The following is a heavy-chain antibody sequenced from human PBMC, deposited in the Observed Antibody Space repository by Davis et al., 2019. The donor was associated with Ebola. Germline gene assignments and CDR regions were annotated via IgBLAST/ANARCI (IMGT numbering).Heavy chain of an antibody. V-gene: IGHV3-23*01. CDR3: AGGLYDSSGYYYLSSGDY. D-gene: IGHD3-22*01. Sequence: PGGSLRLSCAASGFAFSDNAMTWVRQAPGKGLEWVSSFSDGSEMTYYADSVKGRFTISRDSSKSTLYLQMSSLRAEDTAVYYCAGGLYDSSGYYYLSSGDYWGQGTLVTVSS. CDR2: FSDGSEMT. J-gene: IGHJ4*02. CDR1: GFAFSDNA.